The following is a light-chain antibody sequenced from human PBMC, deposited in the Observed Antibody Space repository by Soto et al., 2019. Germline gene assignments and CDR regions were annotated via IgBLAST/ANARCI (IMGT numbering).Light chain of an antibody. CDR2: YDD. CDR1: YSNTGDNS. CDR3: AAWDDSLNGWV. J-gene: IGLJ3*02. V-gene: IGLV1-36*01. Sequence: QSVLTQPPSVSAAPGQRVTISCSGSYSNTGDNSVSWYQQLPGKAPKLLIYYDDLLPSGVSHPFSGSKSGTSASLAISGLQSEDEADYYGAAWDDSLNGWVFGGGTKLTVL.